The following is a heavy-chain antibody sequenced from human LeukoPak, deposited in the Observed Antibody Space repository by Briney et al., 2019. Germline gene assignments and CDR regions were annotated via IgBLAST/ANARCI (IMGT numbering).Heavy chain of an antibody. CDR3: ARDSFIAAAGDHYYYGMDV. D-gene: IGHD6-13*01. CDR2: IYTSGST. J-gene: IGHJ6*02. Sequence: PSETLSLTCTVSGGSISSGSYYWSWIRQPAGKGLEWIGRIYTSGSTNYNPSLKSRVTISVDTSKNQFSLKLSSVTAADTAVYYCARDSFIAAAGDHYYYGMDVWGQGTTVTVSS. CDR1: GGSISSGSYY. V-gene: IGHV4-61*02.